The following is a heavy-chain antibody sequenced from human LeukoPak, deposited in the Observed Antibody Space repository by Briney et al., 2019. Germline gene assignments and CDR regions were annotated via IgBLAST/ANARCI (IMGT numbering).Heavy chain of an antibody. Sequence: GGSLRLSCAASGFTFSTYWMNWVRQAPGKGLVWVSRINSDGSTTTYADSVKGRFTISRDNGKNTLYLQMNSLRAEDTAVYYCAREVGTVDYWGQGTLVTVSS. D-gene: IGHD4-23*01. CDR3: AREVGTVDY. CDR2: INSDGSTT. V-gene: IGHV3-74*01. CDR1: GFTFSTYW. J-gene: IGHJ4*02.